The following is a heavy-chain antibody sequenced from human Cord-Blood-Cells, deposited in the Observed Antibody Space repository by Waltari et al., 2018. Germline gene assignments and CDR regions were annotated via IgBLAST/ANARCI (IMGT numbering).Heavy chain of an antibody. V-gene: IGHV1-8*03. CDR3: ARGLDCSGGSCYSWFDP. CDR1: GYTFTSYD. J-gene: IGHJ5*02. Sequence: QVQLVQSGAEVKKPGASVKVSCKASGYTFTSYDINWVRQATGQGLEWMGWMNPNRGNTGYAQKCQGRVTITRNTSISTAYMELSSLRSEDTAVYYCARGLDCSGGSCYSWFDPWGQGTLVTVSS. D-gene: IGHD2-15*01. CDR2: MNPNRGNT.